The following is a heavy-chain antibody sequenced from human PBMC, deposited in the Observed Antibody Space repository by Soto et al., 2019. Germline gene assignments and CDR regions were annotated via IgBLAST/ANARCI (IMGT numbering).Heavy chain of an antibody. V-gene: IGHV5-51*01. D-gene: IGHD3-3*01. J-gene: IGHJ6*02. Sequence: GESLKISCKGSGYSFTSYWIGWVRQMPGKGLEWMGIIYPGDSDTRYSPSFQGQVTISADKSISTAYLQWSGLKASDTAMYYCARQAAAPYYDFWSGYSGAGTYGMDVWGQGTTVTVSS. CDR3: ARQAAAPYYDFWSGYSGAGTYGMDV. CDR2: IYPGDSDT. CDR1: GYSFTSYW.